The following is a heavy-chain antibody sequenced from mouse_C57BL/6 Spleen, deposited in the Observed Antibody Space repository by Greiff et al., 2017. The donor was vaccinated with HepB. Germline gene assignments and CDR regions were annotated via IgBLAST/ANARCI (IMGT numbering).Heavy chain of an antibody. CDR1: GYTFTSYW. CDR3: SIYDGYSLLYAMDY. CDR2: INPSSGYT. D-gene: IGHD2-3*01. J-gene: IGHJ4*01. V-gene: IGHV1-7*01. Sequence: VQLQQSGAELAKPGASVKLSCKASGYTFTSYWMHWVKQRPGQGLEWIGYINPSSGYTKYNQKFKDKATLTADISSSTAYMQLSSLTYEDSAVYYCSIYDGYSLLYAMDYWGQGTSVTVSS.